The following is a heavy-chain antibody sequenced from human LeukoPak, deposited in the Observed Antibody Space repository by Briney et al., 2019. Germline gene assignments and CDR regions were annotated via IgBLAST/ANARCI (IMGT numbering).Heavy chain of an antibody. V-gene: IGHV3-74*01. Sequence: GGSLRLSCAASGFAFSSSWMLWVRQAPGKGLVWVSRINSDGTYTNYADSVKGRFTISRDNAKNTLYLQMNSLRAEDTAVYYCARGPEYMSPFDYCGQGALITVSS. J-gene: IGHJ4*02. CDR3: ARGPEYMSPFDY. CDR2: INSDGTYT. CDR1: GFAFSSSW. D-gene: IGHD1-14*01.